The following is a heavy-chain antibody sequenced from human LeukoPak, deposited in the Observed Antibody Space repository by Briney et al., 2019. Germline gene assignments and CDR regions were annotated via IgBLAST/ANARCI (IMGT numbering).Heavy chain of an antibody. J-gene: IGHJ6*03. Sequence: GGSLRLSCAASGFTFSSYAMSWVRQAPGKGLEWVSAISGSGGSTYYADSVKGRFTISRDNSKNTLYLQMNSLRAEDTAVYYCAKGGGYEAQYYYYYLDVWGKGTTVTISS. V-gene: IGHV3-23*01. CDR2: ISGSGGST. D-gene: IGHD5-12*01. CDR1: GFTFSSYA. CDR3: AKGGGYEAQYYYYYLDV.